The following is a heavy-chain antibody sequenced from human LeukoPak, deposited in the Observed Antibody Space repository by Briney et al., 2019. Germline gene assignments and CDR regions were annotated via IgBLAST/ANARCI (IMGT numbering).Heavy chain of an antibody. Sequence: GASVKVSCKASGYTFTGYYMHWVRQATGQGLEWMGWMNPNSGNTGYAQKFQGRVTMTRNTSISTAYMDLSSLRSDDTAVYYCARGFGPAAMNYYMDVWGKGTTVTISS. J-gene: IGHJ6*03. D-gene: IGHD2-2*01. V-gene: IGHV1-8*02. CDR1: GYTFTGYY. CDR3: ARGFGPAAMNYYMDV. CDR2: MNPNSGNT.